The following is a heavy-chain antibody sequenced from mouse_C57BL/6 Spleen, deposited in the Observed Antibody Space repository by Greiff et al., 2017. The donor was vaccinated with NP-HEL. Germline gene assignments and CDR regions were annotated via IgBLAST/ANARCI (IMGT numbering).Heavy chain of an antibody. Sequence: DVMLVESGEGLVKPGGSLKLSCAASGFTFSSYAMSWVRQTPEKRLEWVAYISSGGDYIYYADTVKGRFTISRDNARNTLYLQMSSLKSEDTAMYYCTRGDYDLAWFAYWGQGTLVTVSA. CDR2: ISSGGDYI. V-gene: IGHV5-9-1*02. D-gene: IGHD2-4*01. CDR1: GFTFSSYA. J-gene: IGHJ3*01. CDR3: TRGDYDLAWFAY.